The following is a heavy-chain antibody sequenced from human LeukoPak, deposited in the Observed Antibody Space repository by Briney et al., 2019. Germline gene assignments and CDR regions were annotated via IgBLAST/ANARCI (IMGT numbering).Heavy chain of an antibody. J-gene: IGHJ4*02. CDR1: GYSFASYW. V-gene: IGHV5-51*01. Sequence: PGESLKISCKASGYSFASYWIGWVRQIPGKGLEWMGMIFPGDSDTRYSPSFQGHVTISADRSTNTAYLHLSNLKASDTAIYYCARADSRISAIDYWGQGTLVTVSS. CDR3: ARADSRISAIDY. CDR2: IFPGDSDT. D-gene: IGHD5-18*01.